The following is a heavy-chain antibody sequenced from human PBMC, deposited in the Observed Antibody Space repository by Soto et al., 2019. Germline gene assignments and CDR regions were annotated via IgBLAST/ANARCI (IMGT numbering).Heavy chain of an antibody. CDR2: ISGSGGST. CDR1: GFTFGSYA. D-gene: IGHD1-26*01. V-gene: IGHV3-23*01. Sequence: EVQLLESGGGLVQPGGSLRLSCAASGFTFGSYAMRWVRQAPGKGLEWVSAISGSGGSTYYADSVKGRFTISRDNSKNTRDLQMNRLRAEDTAVYYCARRGSGSYYDYWGQGTLVTVSS. CDR3: ARRGSGSYYDY. J-gene: IGHJ4*02.